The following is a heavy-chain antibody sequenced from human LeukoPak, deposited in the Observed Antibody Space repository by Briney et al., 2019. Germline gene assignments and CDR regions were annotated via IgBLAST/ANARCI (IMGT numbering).Heavy chain of an antibody. CDR2: IYDRGPA. CDR3: ARSRQASGLFNS. D-gene: IGHD3-10*01. V-gene: IGHV4-30-2*06. J-gene: IGHJ5*01. Sequence: PSQTLSFTCTVSGYAITSGGFSWNWIRQSPGKGLEWIGCIYDRGPAYYNPSLKSRFTISVDRPKNQFFLNVTSLTAADTAVYFCARSRQASGLFNSWGQGTLVVVSS. CDR1: GYAITSGGFS.